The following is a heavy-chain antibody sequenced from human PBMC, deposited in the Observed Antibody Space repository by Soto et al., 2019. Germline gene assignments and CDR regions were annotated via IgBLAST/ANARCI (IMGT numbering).Heavy chain of an antibody. CDR1: GGSINSDKW. Sequence: QVQLQESGPGLVKPSGTLSLTCAVSGGSINSDKWWNWVRQPPGKGLEWIGEVHRSGSTNSNPSLKSRVSXSXDKXQKHFSLKLSSVTAADTAVYYCARRDYYDSTGYYGDWGQGPPVSVSS. V-gene: IGHV4-4*02. J-gene: IGHJ4*02. D-gene: IGHD3-22*01. CDR3: ARRDYYDSTGYYGD. CDR2: VHRSGST.